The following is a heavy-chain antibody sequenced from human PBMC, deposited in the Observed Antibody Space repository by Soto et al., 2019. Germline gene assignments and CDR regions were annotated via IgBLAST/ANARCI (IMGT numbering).Heavy chain of an antibody. D-gene: IGHD3-10*01. V-gene: IGHV4-34*01. Sequence: PSETLSLTCAVYGGSFSGYYWSWIRQPPGKGLEWIGEINHSGSTNYNPSLKSRVTISVDTSKNQFSLKLSSVTAADTAVYYCAGGLGAMVRGETEAYGMDVWGQGTTVTVSS. CDR3: AGGLGAMVRGETEAYGMDV. CDR1: GGSFSGYY. J-gene: IGHJ6*02. CDR2: INHSGST.